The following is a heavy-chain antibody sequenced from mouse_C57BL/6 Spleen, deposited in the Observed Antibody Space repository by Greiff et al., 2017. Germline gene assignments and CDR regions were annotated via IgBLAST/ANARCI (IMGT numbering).Heavy chain of an antibody. V-gene: IGHV5-17*01. D-gene: IGHD3-3*01. CDR3: ERGGTYYIDY. CDR1: GFTFSDYG. J-gene: IGHJ2*01. CDR2: ISSGSSTI. Sequence: EVQLVESGGGLVKPGGSLKLSCAASGFTFSDYGMHWVRQAPEQGLEWVAYISSGSSTIYYADTVKGRFTISRDNAKNTLFLQMTSLGSEDTAMYYCERGGTYYIDYWGQGTTLTVSS.